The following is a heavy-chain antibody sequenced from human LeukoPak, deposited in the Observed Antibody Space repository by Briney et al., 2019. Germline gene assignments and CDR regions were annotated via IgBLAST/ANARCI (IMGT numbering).Heavy chain of an antibody. D-gene: IGHD3-22*01. CDR2: IYFSGTT. CDR1: GGSISGSNYY. Sequence: SETLSLTCTVSGGSISGSNYYWGWIRQPPGKGLEWIGSIYFSGTTYYNPSLKSRVTISVDTSKNQFSLQLSSVTAADTAVYFCIRGSGYYNYWGQGTLVTVSS. CDR3: IRGSGYYNY. J-gene: IGHJ4*02. V-gene: IGHV4-39*07.